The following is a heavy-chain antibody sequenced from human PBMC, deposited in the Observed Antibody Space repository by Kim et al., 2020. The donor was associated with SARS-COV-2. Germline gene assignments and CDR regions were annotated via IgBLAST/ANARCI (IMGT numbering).Heavy chain of an antibody. Sequence: TNYNPSSNSRVTISVDTSKNQFSLDLSSVTAADTAVYYCARGPNRYYFDYWGQGTLVTVSS. CDR3: ARGPNRYYFDY. V-gene: IGHV4-59*09. J-gene: IGHJ4*02. CDR2: T.